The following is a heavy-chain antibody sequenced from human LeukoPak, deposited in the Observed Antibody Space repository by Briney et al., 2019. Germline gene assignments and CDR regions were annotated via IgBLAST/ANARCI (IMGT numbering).Heavy chain of an antibody. Sequence: SETLSLTCAVSGGSISNENWWSWVRQPPGKGLEWIGEIHYRGGTNYNPSLRSRVTISVDTSKNQFSLKMTSVTAAETAVYYCATPNDAFNIWGQGTMVTVSS. V-gene: IGHV4-4*02. CDR3: ATPNDAFNI. CDR2: IHYRGGT. J-gene: IGHJ3*02. CDR1: GGSISNENW.